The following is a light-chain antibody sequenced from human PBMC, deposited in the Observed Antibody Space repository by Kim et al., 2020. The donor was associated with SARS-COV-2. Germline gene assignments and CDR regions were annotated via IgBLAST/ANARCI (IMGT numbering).Light chain of an antibody. J-gene: IGLJ3*02. Sequence: QSALTQPASVSGSPGQSITISCTGTSSDVGGYNYVSWYQQHPGKAPKLMIYDVSNRPSGVSNRFSGSKSGNTASLTISGLQAEDEADYYCSSYTCSSILWVFGGGTQLTVL. CDR1: SSDVGGYNY. V-gene: IGLV2-14*03. CDR3: SSYTCSSILWV. CDR2: DVS.